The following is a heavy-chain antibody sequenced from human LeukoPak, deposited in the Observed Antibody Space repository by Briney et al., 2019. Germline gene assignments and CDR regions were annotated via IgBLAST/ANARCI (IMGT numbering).Heavy chain of an antibody. D-gene: IGHD2-15*01. Sequence: GGSLRLSCAASGFTFSSYAMHWVRQAPGKGLEWVAVISYDGSNKYYADSVKGRFTISRDNPKNTLYLQMNSLRAEDTAVYYCVRGSCSGGSCYVDYWGQGTLVTVSS. CDR1: GFTFSSYA. V-gene: IGHV3-30*01. CDR2: ISYDGSNK. CDR3: VRGSCSGGSCYVDY. J-gene: IGHJ4*02.